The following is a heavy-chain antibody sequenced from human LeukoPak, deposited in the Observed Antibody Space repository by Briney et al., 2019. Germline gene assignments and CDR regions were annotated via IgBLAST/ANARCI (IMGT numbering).Heavy chain of an antibody. D-gene: IGHD5-18*01. J-gene: IGHJ4*02. CDR3: ARAVPDTAMALDY. V-gene: IGHV4-31*03. Sequence: PSETLSLTCTVSGGSISSGGDYWSWLRQPPGKGLEWIAYIYYSGSTYYNPSLKSRVTISVDTSKNQFSLKLTSVTAADTAVYYCARAVPDTAMALDYWGQGTLVTVSS. CDR2: IYYSGST. CDR1: GGSISSGGDY.